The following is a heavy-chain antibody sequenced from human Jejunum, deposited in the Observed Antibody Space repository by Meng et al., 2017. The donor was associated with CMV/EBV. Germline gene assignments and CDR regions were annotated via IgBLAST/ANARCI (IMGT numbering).Heavy chain of an antibody. V-gene: IGHV3-7*01. CDR1: GFTFSRNW. J-gene: IGHJ6*02. Sequence: LRLSCAASGFTFSRNWMTWVRQAPGKGLEWVANINQDGSSQVYVDSVKGRFTVSRDNAKNSLYLQMNSLRAEDTAVYYCAKLSDVWGQGTTVTVSS. CDR2: INQDGSSQ. D-gene: IGHD2-15*01. CDR3: AKLSDV.